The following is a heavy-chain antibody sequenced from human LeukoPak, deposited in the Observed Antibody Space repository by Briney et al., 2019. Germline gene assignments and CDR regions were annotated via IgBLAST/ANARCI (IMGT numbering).Heavy chain of an antibody. CDR1: GGTFSGYF. V-gene: IGHV4-34*01. CDR3: ARGVPACRDAHESTNDCTNWFDP. Sequence: SETLSLTCVVYGGTFSGYFWSWLRQSPGKGLEWLGEVNRSGSTNYNSSLKSRLNISIDMSKNHFSLRLNSVTAADTAVYYCARGVPACRDAHESTNDCTNWFDPWGQGALVTVSS. CDR2: VNRSGST. D-gene: IGHD2-8*01. J-gene: IGHJ5*02.